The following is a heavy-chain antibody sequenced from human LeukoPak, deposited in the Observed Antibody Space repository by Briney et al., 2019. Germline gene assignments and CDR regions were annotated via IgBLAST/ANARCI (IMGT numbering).Heavy chain of an antibody. CDR3: ARDVGSSSWYFDY. J-gene: IGHJ4*02. CDR2: INPSGGST. Sequence: GASVKVSCKASGYTFTSYYMYWVGQAPGQGLEGMGMINPSGGSTTYAQKFQGRVTMTRDTSTSTVYMELSSLRSEDTAVYYCARDVGSSSWYFDYWGQGTLVTVSS. D-gene: IGHD6-13*01. V-gene: IGHV1-46*01. CDR1: GYTFTSYY.